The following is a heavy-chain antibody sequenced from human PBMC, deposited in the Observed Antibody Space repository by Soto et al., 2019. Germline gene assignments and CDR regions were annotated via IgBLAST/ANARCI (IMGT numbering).Heavy chain of an antibody. CDR2: INPNSGGT. V-gene: IGHV1-2*02. CDR1: GYTFTGYY. J-gene: IGHJ6*02. D-gene: IGHD3-9*01. CDR3: ARAHGSNFDWFYYYYGMDV. Sequence: ASVKVSCKASGYTFTGYYMHWVRQAPGQGLEWMGWINPNSGGTNYAQKFQGRVTITRDTSASTAYMELSSLRSEDTAVYYCARAHGSNFDWFYYYYGMDVWGQGTTVTVS.